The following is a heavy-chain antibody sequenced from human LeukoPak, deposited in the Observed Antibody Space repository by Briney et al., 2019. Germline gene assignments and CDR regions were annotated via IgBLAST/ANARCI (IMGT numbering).Heavy chain of an antibody. CDR1: GFTFNSFG. D-gene: IGHD3-22*01. V-gene: IGHV3-30*18. J-gene: IGHJ4*02. Sequence: AGGSLRLSCATSGFTFNSFGMHWVRQAPGKGLEWGAFISYDGSNKDYADSVKGRFTISRDKAKNSLYLQMNSLRAKETAVYYCAKEGGRGYYYASSGYYYWGQGTLVTVSS. CDR3: AKEGGRGYYYASSGYYY. CDR2: ISYDGSNK.